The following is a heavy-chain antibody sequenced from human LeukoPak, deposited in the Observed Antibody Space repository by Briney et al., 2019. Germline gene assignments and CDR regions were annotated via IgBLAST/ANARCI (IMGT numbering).Heavy chain of an antibody. CDR1: GFTFSGYE. J-gene: IGHJ6*02. V-gene: IGHV3-48*03. CDR3: ARDIVVVPAAGNYYYYGMDV. D-gene: IGHD2-2*01. Sequence: PGGSLRLSCAASGFTFSGYEMNWVRQAPGKGLEWISYICGRGKTKYYADSVKGRFTISRDDAKNFLYLQMNSLRAEDTAVYYCARDIVVVPAAGNYYYYGMDVWGQGTTVTVSS. CDR2: ICGRGKTK.